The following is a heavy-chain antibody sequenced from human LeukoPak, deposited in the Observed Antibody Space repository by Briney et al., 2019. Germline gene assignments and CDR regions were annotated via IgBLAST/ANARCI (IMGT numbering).Heavy chain of an antibody. CDR1: GVSFNDYY. Sequence: SGTLSLTCAVSGVSFNDYYWSWVRQTPGKGLEWIGEINHSGYTNDCPSLMSRGTLFIDTYTKQFSLILRSVLVADTGIYYYTGMTTGNDDWGQGTLVTVSS. V-gene: IGHV4-34*01. J-gene: IGHJ4*02. D-gene: IGHD4-17*01. CDR3: TGMTTGNDD. CDR2: INHSGYT.